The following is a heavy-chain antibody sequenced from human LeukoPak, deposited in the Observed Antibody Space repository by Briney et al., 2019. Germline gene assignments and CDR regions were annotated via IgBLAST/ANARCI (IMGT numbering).Heavy chain of an antibody. CDR1: GYTLTELS. D-gene: IGHD1-26*01. J-gene: IGHJ4*02. CDR3: ATDLGGSYYNFDY. Sequence: ASVKVSCTVSGYTLTELSMHWVRQAPGKGLEWMGGFDPEDGETIYAQKFQGRVTMTEDTSTDTAYMELSSLRSEDTAVYYCATDLGGSYYNFDYWGQGTLVTVSS. CDR2: FDPEDGET. V-gene: IGHV1-24*01.